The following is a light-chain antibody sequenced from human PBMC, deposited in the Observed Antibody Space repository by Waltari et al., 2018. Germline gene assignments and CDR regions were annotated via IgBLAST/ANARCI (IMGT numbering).Light chain of an antibody. J-gene: IGKJ4*01. CDR2: WAS. CDR3: QQCYSLPLT. V-gene: IGKV4-1*01. CDR1: QSVLHSSNNKNY. Sequence: DIVMTQSPDSLAVSRGERVTINCKSSQSVLHSSNNKNYLAWYQQKPGQPPKLLIYWASTRESGVPDRFSGSGSGTDFTLTISSLQAEDVAVYYCQQCYSLPLTFGGGTKVDIK.